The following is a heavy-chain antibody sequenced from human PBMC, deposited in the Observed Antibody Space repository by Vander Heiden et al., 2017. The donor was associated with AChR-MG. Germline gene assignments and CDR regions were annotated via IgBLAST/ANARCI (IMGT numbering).Heavy chain of an antibody. CDR3: GRVKANVASAGVYWYYYGVDV. Sequence: QAQLVESGGGLVQPGRSLGRPRIASGFRFSNYGMHLLRQAPGKGLEWVSVISYDGGNEKYSDSVNGRFTISRDNSKNALYLQMNSLGTEDTAVYFCGRVKANVASAGVYWYYYGVDVWGQGTTVSVSS. V-gene: IGHV3-30*03. CDR1: GFRFSNYG. J-gene: IGHJ6*02. CDR2: ISYDGGNE. D-gene: IGHD6-25*01.